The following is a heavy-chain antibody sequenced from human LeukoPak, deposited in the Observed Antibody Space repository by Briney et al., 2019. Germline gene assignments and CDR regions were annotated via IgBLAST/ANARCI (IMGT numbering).Heavy chain of an antibody. J-gene: IGHJ6*03. Sequence: GGSLRLSCAASGFTFSSYSMNWVRQAPGKGLEWVSSISSSSSSYIYYADSVKGRFTISRDNAKNSLYLQMNSLRAEDTAVYYCARSPQGELLGFGSDHYYYMDVWGKGTTVTVSS. CDR2: ISSSSSSYI. D-gene: IGHD1-26*01. CDR3: ARSPQGELLGFGSDHYYYMDV. V-gene: IGHV3-21*01. CDR1: GFTFSSYS.